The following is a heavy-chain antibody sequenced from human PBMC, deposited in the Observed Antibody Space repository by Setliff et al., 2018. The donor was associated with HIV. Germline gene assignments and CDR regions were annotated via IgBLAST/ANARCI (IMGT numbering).Heavy chain of an antibody. CDR1: GYTFIGDY. V-gene: IGHV1-2*02. Sequence: ASVKVSCKASGYTFIGDYMHWVRQAPGQGLEWMGWINPNSGGTNYAQKFQGRVTMTRDTSISTAYMELSRLRSDDTAVYYCARGMDDSSGYYYGYYDYYMDVWGKGTTVTVSS. CDR3: ARGMDDSSGYYYGYYDYYMDV. D-gene: IGHD3-22*01. CDR2: INPNSGGT. J-gene: IGHJ6*03.